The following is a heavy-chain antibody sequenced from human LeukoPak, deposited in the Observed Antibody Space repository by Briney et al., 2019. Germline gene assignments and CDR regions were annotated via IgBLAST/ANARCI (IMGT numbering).Heavy chain of an antibody. J-gene: IGHJ4*02. CDR1: GFTFTSYG. CDR2: ISGSGGST. CDR3: AKDASYTVTTFNY. Sequence: PGGSLRLSCAASGFTFTSYGMHWVRQAPGKGLEWVSAISGSGGSTYYADSVKGRFTISRDNSKNTLYLQMNSLRAEDTAVYYCAKDASYTVTTFNYWGQGTLVTVSS. D-gene: IGHD4-17*01. V-gene: IGHV3-23*01.